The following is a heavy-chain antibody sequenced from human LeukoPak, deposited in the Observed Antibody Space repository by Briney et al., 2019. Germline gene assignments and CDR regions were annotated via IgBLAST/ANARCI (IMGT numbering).Heavy chain of an antibody. CDR3: ARVRGSGQGLDY. D-gene: IGHD6-19*01. CDR1: GFTFSGYG. Sequence: GGSLRLSCAASGFTFSGYGMHWVRQSPGKGLEWVAVIWYDGSNKYYADSVKGRFTISRDNSKNTLYLQMNSLRAEDTAVDYCARVRGSGQGLDYWGQGTLVTVSS. CDR2: IWYDGSNK. V-gene: IGHV3-33*01. J-gene: IGHJ4*02.